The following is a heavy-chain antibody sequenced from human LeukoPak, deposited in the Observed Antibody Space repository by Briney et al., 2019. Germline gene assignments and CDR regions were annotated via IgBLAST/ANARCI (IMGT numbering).Heavy chain of an antibody. J-gene: IGHJ4*02. V-gene: IGHV3-7*01. D-gene: IGHD1-26*01. CDR1: GFTFSSYW. CDR3: ARDKIVGATHFDY. CDR2: IKQDGSEK. Sequence: GGSLRLSCAASGFTFSSYWMSWVRQAPGKGLEWVANIKQDGSEKYYVDSVKGRFTISRDNAKNSLYLQMNSLRAEDTAVYYCARDKIVGATHFDYWGQGTLVAVSS.